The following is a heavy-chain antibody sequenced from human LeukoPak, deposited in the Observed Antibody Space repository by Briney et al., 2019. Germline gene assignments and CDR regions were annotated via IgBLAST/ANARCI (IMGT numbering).Heavy chain of an antibody. J-gene: IGHJ3*02. CDR2: IRYDGSNK. CDR1: GFIFSSYS. D-gene: IGHD2-21*02. Sequence: QPGGSLRLTCVASGFIFSSYSMHWVRQAPGKGLEWVAFIRYDGSNKYHIDSVKGRFTISRDNYKNMMFLQMNSLRAEDTAVYYCAKDLYGGDLIDAFHIWGQGTMVTVSS. CDR3: AKDLYGGDLIDAFHI. V-gene: IGHV3-30*02.